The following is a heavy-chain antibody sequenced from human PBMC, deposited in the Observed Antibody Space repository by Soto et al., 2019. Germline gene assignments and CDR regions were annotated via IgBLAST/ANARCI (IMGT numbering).Heavy chain of an antibody. J-gene: IGHJ4*02. CDR3: AKGRGGSGSLPPRVDF. CDR1: GFTFNNYA. D-gene: IGHD3-10*01. Sequence: EVQLLESGGGLVQPGGSLRLSCAASGFTFNNYAMTWVRQAPGKGLEWVSAISGGGDTTSYADYVKGRFTVSRDGSKNTLYLQMSSLIAEDTALYYCAKGRGGSGSLPPRVDFWGQGTLVTVSS. V-gene: IGHV3-23*01. CDR2: ISGGGDTT.